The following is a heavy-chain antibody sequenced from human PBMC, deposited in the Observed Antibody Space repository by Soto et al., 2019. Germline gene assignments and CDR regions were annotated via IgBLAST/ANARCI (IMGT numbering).Heavy chain of an antibody. Sequence: PSQTLSRTCAISGDSVSSNSAAWNWIRQSPSRGLEWLGRTYYRSKWYNDYAVSVKSRITINPDTSKNQFSLQLNSVTPEDTAVYYCARTYYDFWSGFDWRYKFDYWGQGTLVTVSS. CDR3: ARTYYDFWSGFDWRYKFDY. CDR1: GDSVSSNSAA. CDR2: TYYRSKWYN. J-gene: IGHJ4*02. D-gene: IGHD3-3*01. V-gene: IGHV6-1*01.